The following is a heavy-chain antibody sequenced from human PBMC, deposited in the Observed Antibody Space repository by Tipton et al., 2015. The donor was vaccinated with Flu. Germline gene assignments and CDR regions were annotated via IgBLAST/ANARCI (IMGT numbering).Heavy chain of an antibody. CDR3: ARSGNYLYFNAMDV. D-gene: IGHD1-26*01. Sequence: TLSLTCTVSGGSMSSFYWTWIRQPAGKGLEWIGRMYVSGSTKYNPSLKSRVTMSVDTSKNQFSLKLSSVTAADTAVYYCARSGNYLYFNAMDVWGQGTTVTVSS. V-gene: IGHV4-4*07. CDR2: MYVSGST. CDR1: GGSMSSFY. J-gene: IGHJ6*02.